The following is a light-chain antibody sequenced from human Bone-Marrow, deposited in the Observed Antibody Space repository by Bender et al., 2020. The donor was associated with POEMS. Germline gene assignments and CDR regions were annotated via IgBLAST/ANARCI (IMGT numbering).Light chain of an antibody. Sequence: QSALTQPASVSGSPGQSITISCTATSRDVGTFNLVSWYQQHPDKAPKLMIFEGSKRPSGVSNHFSGSKSGNTASLTISGLKAEDEADYYSSSYTSINTLLVFGGGTKLTVL. CDR2: EGS. CDR3: SSYTSINTLLV. CDR1: SRDVGTFNL. V-gene: IGLV2-14*02. J-gene: IGLJ3*02.